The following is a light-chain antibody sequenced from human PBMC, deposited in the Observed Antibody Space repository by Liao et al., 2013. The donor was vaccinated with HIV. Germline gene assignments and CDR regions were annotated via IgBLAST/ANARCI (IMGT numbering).Light chain of an antibody. V-gene: IGLV3-1*01. CDR2: EDS. Sequence: SYELTQPPSVSVSPGQTASITCSGDKLGDKYACWYQQKSGQSPVLVIYEDSKRPSGIPERFSGSNSGNTATLTITGTQATDEADYYCQVWDFNSVTFGGGTKLTVL. CDR3: QVWDFNSVT. J-gene: IGLJ2*01. CDR1: KLGDKY.